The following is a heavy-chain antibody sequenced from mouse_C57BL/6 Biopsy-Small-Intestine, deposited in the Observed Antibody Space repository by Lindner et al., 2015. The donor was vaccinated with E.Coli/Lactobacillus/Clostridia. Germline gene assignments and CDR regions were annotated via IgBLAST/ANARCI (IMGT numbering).Heavy chain of an antibody. D-gene: IGHD4-1*01. V-gene: IGHV10-1*01. J-gene: IGHJ4*01. CDR1: GFSFNTYA. CDR3: VRGNWDYYAMDY. Sequence: VQLQESGGGLVQPKGSLKLSCAASGFSFNTYAMNWVRQAPGKGLEWVARIRSKSNNYATYYADSVKDRFTISRDDSESMLYLQMNNLKTEDTAMYYCVRGNWDYYAMDYWGQGTSVTVSS. CDR2: IRSKSNNYAT.